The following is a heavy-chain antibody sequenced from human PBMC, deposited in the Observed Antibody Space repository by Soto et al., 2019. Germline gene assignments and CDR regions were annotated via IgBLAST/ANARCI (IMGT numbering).Heavy chain of an antibody. CDR2: IIPIFGTA. Sequence: KVSCKASGGTFSSYSISWGRQGPGQGLEWMGGIIPIFGTANYAQKFQGRVTITADKSTSTAYMELSSLRSEDTAVYYCARAMVVVTAIHYYYGMDVWGQGTTVTVSS. CDR3: ARAMVVVTAIHYYYGMDV. D-gene: IGHD2-21*02. CDR1: GGTFSSYS. J-gene: IGHJ6*02. V-gene: IGHV1-69*06.